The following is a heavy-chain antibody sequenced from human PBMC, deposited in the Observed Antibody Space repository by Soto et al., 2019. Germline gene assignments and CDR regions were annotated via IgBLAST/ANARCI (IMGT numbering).Heavy chain of an antibody. CDR1: GFTLTSYG. Sequence: GSCKASGFTLTSYGISWGRQAPGQGLEWMGWISAYNGNTNYAQKLQGRVTMTTDTSTSTAYMELRSLRSDDTAVYYCARDLENWFDPWGQGTLVTVSS. D-gene: IGHD3-3*01. V-gene: IGHV1-18*01. J-gene: IGHJ5*02. CDR3: ARDLENWFDP. CDR2: ISAYNGNT.